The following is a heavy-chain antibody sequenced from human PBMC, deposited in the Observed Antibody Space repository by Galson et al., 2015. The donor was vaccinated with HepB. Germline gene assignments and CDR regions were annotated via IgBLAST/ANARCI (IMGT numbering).Heavy chain of an antibody. J-gene: IGHJ6*02. CDR2: ILYNGINK. D-gene: IGHD5-18*01. CDR1: GFSFTTYT. V-gene: IGHV3-30-3*01. CDR3: ARGRQNTDRGGIYSGLDV. Sequence: SLRLSCAASGFSFTTYTMHWVRQAPGKGLECVAIILYNGINKDYADSVKGRFTISRDTSRSTLYLQIYSLRPEDTAVYYCARGRQNTDRGGIYSGLDVWGQGTTVTVSS.